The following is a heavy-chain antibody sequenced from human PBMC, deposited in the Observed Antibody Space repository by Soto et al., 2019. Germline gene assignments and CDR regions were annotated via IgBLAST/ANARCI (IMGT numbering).Heavy chain of an antibody. V-gene: IGHV1-69*13. J-gene: IGHJ3*02. Sequence: SVKVSCKASGGTFSSYAISWVRQAPGQGLEWMGGIIPIFGTANYAQKFQGRVTITADESTSTAYMELSSLRSEDTAVYYCARNRRSSGFYDAFDIWGQGTMVTVSS. CDR2: IIPIFGTA. CDR3: ARNRRSSGFYDAFDI. D-gene: IGHD6-19*01. CDR1: GGTFSSYA.